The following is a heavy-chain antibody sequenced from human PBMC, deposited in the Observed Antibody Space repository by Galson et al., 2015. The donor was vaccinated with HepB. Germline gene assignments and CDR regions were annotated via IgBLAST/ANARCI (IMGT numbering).Heavy chain of an antibody. CDR3: ATLNWFDP. V-gene: IGHV3-21*03. CDR1: GFTFSRYN. J-gene: IGHJ5*02. CDR2: ISSTSSDM. Sequence: SLRLSCAASGFTFSRYNMNWVRQAPGKGLEWVSFISSTSSDMYYADSVKGRFTISRDNAKNSLYLQMNSLTAEDTALYFCATLNWFDPWGPGTLVTVSS.